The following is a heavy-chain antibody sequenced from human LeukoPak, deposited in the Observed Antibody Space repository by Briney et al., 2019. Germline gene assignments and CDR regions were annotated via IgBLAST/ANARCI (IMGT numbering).Heavy chain of an antibody. D-gene: IGHD5-18*01. J-gene: IGHJ4*02. CDR3: ARSARGSEPAASLDY. Sequence: ASVKVSCKASGYTFTGYYMHWVRQAPGQGLEWMGWINPNSGGTNYAQKFQGRVTMTRDTSISTAYMELSRLRSDDTAVYYCARSARGSEPAASLDYWGQGTLVTVSS. V-gene: IGHV1-2*02. CDR1: GYTFTGYY. CDR2: INPNSGGT.